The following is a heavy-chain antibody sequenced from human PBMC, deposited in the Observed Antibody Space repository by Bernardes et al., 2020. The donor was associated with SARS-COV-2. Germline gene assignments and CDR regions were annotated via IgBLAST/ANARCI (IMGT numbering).Heavy chain of an antibody. CDR3: ARGPLRPGDPGLAFDI. D-gene: IGHD3-16*01. CDR1: GGTFSSYA. Sequence: SVKVSCKASGGTFSSYAISWVRQAPGQGLEWMGRIIPILGIANYAQKFQGRVTITADKSTSTAYMELSSLRSEDTAVYYCARGPLRPGDPGLAFDIWGQGTMVTVSS. J-gene: IGHJ3*02. V-gene: IGHV1-69*04. CDR2: IIPILGIA.